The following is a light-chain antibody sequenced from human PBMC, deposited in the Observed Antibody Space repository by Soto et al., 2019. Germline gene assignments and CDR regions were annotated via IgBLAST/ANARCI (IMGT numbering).Light chain of an antibody. V-gene: IGLV2-14*01. Sequence: QSALTQPASVSGSPGQSITISGTGTSSDVGGYNYVSWYQQHPDKAPKLMIYEVTNRPSGVSFRFSGSKSGNTASLTISGLQPEDEADYYCRSYTSTSTLYVFGTGTTLTVL. CDR3: RSYTSTSTLYV. CDR2: EVT. J-gene: IGLJ1*01. CDR1: SSDVGGYNY.